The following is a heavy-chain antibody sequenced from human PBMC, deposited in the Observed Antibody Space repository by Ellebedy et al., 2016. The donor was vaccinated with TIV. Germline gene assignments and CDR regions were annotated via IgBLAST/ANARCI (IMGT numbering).Heavy chain of an antibody. J-gene: IGHJ5*02. Sequence: PGGSLRLSCLASGFTFSTYSMNWVRQDPGKGLEWVSSISSTGGYIYYADSVKGRFIISRDNAKNSLYLQMNSLRADDTAIYYCARDADSGYVTGVNWFDPWGQGTLVIVSS. V-gene: IGHV3-21*01. CDR2: ISSTGGYI. CDR1: GFTFSTYS. CDR3: ARDADSGYVTGVNWFDP. D-gene: IGHD5-12*01.